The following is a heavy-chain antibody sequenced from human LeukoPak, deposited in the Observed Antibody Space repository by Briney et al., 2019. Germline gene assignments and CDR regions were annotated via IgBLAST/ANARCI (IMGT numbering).Heavy chain of an antibody. J-gene: IGHJ5*01. CDR3: AKEGDYPILTYDS. V-gene: IGHV3-7*01. Sequence: GSLRLSCAASGFPFSSYWMNWLRPAPGKGLEWVANVKQDGSEKYYVDSVKGRFTISRDNAKNSLYLQMNSLRAEDTAVYYCAKEGDYPILTYDSWGQGALVTVSS. CDR2: VKQDGSEK. CDR1: GFPFSSYW. D-gene: IGHD4-17*01.